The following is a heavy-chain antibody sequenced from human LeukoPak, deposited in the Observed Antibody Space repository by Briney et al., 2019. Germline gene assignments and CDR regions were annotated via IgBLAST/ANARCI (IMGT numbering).Heavy chain of an antibody. J-gene: IGHJ6*03. Sequence: SETLSLTCTVSGGSISSSSYYWGWIRQPPGKGLEWIGSIYYSGSTYYNPSLKSRVTISVDTSKNQFSLKLSSVTAADTAVYYCARAGYGDYPYYNYYMDVWGKGTTVTVSS. V-gene: IGHV4-39*07. CDR3: ARAGYGDYPYYNYYMDV. D-gene: IGHD4-17*01. CDR1: GGSISSSSYY. CDR2: IYYSGST.